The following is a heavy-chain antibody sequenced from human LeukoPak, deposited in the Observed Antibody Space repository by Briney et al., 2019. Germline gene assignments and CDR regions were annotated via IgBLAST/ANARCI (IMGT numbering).Heavy chain of an antibody. J-gene: IGHJ4*02. CDR2: IYPGDSDT. D-gene: IGHD4-17*01. Sequence: GESLKISCKGSGYIVTCYWIAWVRQMPGKGLEWMGIIYPGDSDTRDSPSFQGQVTLSADKSISTAYLQWSSLKASDTAMYYCASRNYGEFDYWGQGTLVTVSS. CDR3: ASRNYGEFDY. CDR1: GYIVTCYW. V-gene: IGHV5-51*01.